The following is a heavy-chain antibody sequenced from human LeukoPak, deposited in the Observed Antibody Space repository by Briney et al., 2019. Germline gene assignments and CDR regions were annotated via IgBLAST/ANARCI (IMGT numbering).Heavy chain of an antibody. J-gene: IGHJ4*02. CDR1: GGSFSGYY. Sequence: SETLSLTCAVYGGSFSGYYWSWIRQHPGKGLEWIGYIYYSGSTYYNPSLKSRVTISVDSSKNQFSLKLSSVTAADTAVYYCARDSPARGFDYWGQGTLVTVSS. D-gene: IGHD3-10*01. CDR3: ARDSPARGFDY. V-gene: IGHV4-31*11. CDR2: IYYSGST.